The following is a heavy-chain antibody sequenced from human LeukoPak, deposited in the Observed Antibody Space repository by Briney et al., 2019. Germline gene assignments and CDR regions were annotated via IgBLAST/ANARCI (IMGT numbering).Heavy chain of an antibody. CDR3: ARGSLITGIDY. CDR2: ISSSSSPI. D-gene: IGHD1-20*01. V-gene: IGHV3-48*01. J-gene: IGHJ4*02. Sequence: GGSLRLSCAASGFTFRSHSMNWVRQAPGKGLEWVSYISSSSSPINYADSVKGRFTISRDNAKNSLYLQMNSLRAEDSAVYYCARGSLITGIDYWGQGALVTVSS. CDR1: GFTFRSHS.